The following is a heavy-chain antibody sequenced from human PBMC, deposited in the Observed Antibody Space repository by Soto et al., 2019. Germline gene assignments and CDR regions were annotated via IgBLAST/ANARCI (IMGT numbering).Heavy chain of an antibody. CDR2: VSANADGT. V-gene: IGHV3-23*01. CDR3: SKGRLSFDF. J-gene: IGHJ4*02. Sequence: GGSLRLSCATSGFMFRNYAMNWVRQAPGKGLEWVSFVSANADGTFYADSVKGRSSISRDNSKNILYLQMNNLRVEDTAIYYCSKGRLSFDFWGPGTLVTVSS. CDR1: GFMFRNYA.